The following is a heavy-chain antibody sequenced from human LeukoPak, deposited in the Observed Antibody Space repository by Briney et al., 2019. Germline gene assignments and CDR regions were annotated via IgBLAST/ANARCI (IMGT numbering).Heavy chain of an antibody. CDR1: GGTFSSYA. CDR3: AIVSGAYGSGRSVLDY. Sequence: ASVKVSCKASGGTFSSYAINWVRQAPGQGLEWMGWIIPISGTANYAQKFQGRVTITADESPSTAYMELSSLRSEDTAVYYCAIVSGAYGSGRSVLDYWAQGTLVTVSS. J-gene: IGHJ4*02. CDR2: IIPISGTA. D-gene: IGHD3-10*01. V-gene: IGHV1-69*01.